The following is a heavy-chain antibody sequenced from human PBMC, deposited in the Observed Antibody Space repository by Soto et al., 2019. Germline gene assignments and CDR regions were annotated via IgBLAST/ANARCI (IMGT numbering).Heavy chain of an antibody. CDR2: ISNSGGRT. CDR3: AKVPLVEGSSWYDY. D-gene: IGHD6-13*01. Sequence: GGSLRLSCAASGFTFSSYAMAWVRQAPGKGLEWVSSISNSGGRTYYADSVKGRFTISRDNSKSTVYLQMNSLRAEDTAVYYCAKVPLVEGSSWYDYWVQGTQVTVSS. J-gene: IGHJ4*02. V-gene: IGHV3-23*01. CDR1: GFTFSSYA.